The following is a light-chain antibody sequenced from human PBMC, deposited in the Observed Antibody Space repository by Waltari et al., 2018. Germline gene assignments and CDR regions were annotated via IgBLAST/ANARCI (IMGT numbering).Light chain of an antibody. Sequence: DTVLTQSPATLSLSPGERATLSCRASQNVRNFLAWYQQKPGQAPRLLIYGTSNRATGIPARFSGSGFGTDFTLTITSLEPEDFAVYYCQQRNNWPLTFGGGTKVEIK. J-gene: IGKJ4*01. CDR1: QNVRNF. CDR2: GTS. V-gene: IGKV3-11*01. CDR3: QQRNNWPLT.